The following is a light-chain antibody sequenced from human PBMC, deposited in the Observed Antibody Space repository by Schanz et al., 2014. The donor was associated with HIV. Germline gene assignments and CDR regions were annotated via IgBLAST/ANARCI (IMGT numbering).Light chain of an antibody. CDR1: SSTIGAGYD. CDR3: QTYDSGISGVV. Sequence: QSVLTQPPSVSGAPGQRITISCTGSSSTIGAGYDVHWYQQVPGTAPKLLIYENNHRPSGVPDRISGSKSGTSASLTITGLQAEDEADYYCQTYDSGISGVVFGGGTKLTVL. V-gene: IGLV1-40*01. CDR2: ENN. J-gene: IGLJ3*02.